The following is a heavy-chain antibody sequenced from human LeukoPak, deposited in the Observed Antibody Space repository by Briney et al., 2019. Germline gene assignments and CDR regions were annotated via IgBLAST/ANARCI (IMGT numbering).Heavy chain of an antibody. CDR1: GGSFSGYY. Sequence: SETLSLTCAVYGGSFSGYYWSWIRQPPGKGLGWIGEINHSGSTNYNPSLKSRVTISVDTSKNQFSLKLCSVTAADTAVYYCARELRAAAARYGANWFDPWGQGTLVTVSS. CDR2: INHSGST. V-gene: IGHV4-34*01. CDR3: ARELRAAAARYGANWFDP. J-gene: IGHJ5*02. D-gene: IGHD6-13*01.